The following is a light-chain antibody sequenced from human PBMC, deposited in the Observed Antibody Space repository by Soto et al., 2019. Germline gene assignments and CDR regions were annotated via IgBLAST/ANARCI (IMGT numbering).Light chain of an antibody. CDR2: AAS. CDR3: QQYNTYSWT. Sequence: DIQMTQSPSTLSASVGDRVTITCRAVQSISTWLAWYQQKPGQAPKLLISAASNLESGVPSRFSGSGSGTEFTLIFSGLQPDDFATFYFQQYNTYSWTFGQGTKV. CDR1: QSISTW. J-gene: IGKJ1*01. V-gene: IGKV1-5*01.